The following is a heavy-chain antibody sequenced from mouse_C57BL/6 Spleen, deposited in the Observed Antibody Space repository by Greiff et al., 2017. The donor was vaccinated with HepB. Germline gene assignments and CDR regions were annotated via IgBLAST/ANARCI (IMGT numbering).Heavy chain of an antibody. CDR3: ARNSEGYDVGAMDY. CDR1: GFSLTSYA. D-gene: IGHD2-2*01. J-gene: IGHJ4*01. Sequence: VKLVESGPGLVAPSQSLSITCTVSGFSLTSYAISWVRQPPGKGLEWLGVIWTGGGTNYNSALKSRLSISKDNSKSQVFLKMNSLQTDDTARYYCARNSEGYDVGAMDYWGQGTSVTVSS. V-gene: IGHV2-9-1*01. CDR2: IWTGGGT.